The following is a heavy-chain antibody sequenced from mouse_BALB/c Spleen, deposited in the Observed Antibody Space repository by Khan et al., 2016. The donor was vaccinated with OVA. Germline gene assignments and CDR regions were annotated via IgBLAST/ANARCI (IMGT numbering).Heavy chain of an antibody. CDR1: GYTFTGYV. D-gene: IGHD1-1*01. J-gene: IGHJ2*01. Sequence: QVQLQQSGPELVKPGASVKMSCKASGYTFTGYVINWVKQRTGQGLEWIGQICPGNNITYYNEKFKGRATLTADKTSNTVYMYLSSLTSEDSADYFCARAGYGSLVYWGQGTTLTVSS. V-gene: IGHV1-77*01. CDR3: ARAGYGSLVY. CDR2: ICPGNNIT.